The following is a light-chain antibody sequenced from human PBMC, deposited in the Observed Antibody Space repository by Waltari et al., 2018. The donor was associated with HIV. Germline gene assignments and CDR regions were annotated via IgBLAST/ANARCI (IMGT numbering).Light chain of an antibody. CDR3: CSYAGSIPFV. CDR1: NSDVGRYNY. V-gene: IGLV2-11*01. CDR2: DVS. Sequence: QSALTQPRSVSGSLGQSVTISCTGTNSDVGRYNYVSWFQRHPGKAPKLMIYDVSKRPSGVPDRVSGSKSGNTASLTISGLQAEDEADYYCCSYAGSIPFVFGSGTKLTVL. J-gene: IGLJ1*01.